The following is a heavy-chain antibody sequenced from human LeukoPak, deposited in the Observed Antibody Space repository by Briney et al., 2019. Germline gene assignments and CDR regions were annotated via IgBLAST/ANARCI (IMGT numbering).Heavy chain of an antibody. CDR1: GGSFSGYY. V-gene: IGHV4-34*01. J-gene: IGHJ6*03. CDR2: INHSGST. CDR3: ASSEPRWVFGYYYRNV. Sequence: KPSETLSLTCAVYGGSFSGYYWSWIRQPPGKGLEWIGEINHSGSTNYNPSLKSRVAISVDTSKNQFSLKLCSVTAADTAVYYCASSEPRWVFGYYYRNVWGKGTTVTVSS. D-gene: IGHD1-26*01.